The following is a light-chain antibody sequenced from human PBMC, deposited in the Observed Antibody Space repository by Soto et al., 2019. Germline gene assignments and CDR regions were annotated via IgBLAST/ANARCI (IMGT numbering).Light chain of an antibody. J-gene: IGKJ1*01. CDR1: QSVSSN. Sequence: EIVMTQSPATLSVSPGERATLSCRASQSVSSNLAWYQQKPGQVPRLLIRGASTRATGIPARFSGGGSGTEFTLNISSLQSEDFAVYYCQQYNNWPGTFGQGTKVEIK. CDR2: GAS. CDR3: QQYNNWPGT. V-gene: IGKV3-15*01.